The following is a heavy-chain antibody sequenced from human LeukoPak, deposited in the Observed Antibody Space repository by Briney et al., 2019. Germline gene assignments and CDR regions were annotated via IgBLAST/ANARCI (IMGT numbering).Heavy chain of an antibody. V-gene: IGHV3-48*02. CDR3: ARAGSSGRPFDY. J-gene: IGHJ4*02. CDR1: GFTFSSYG. Sequence: GGSLRLSCAASGFTFSSYGMNWVRQAPGKGLEWVLYISSSSGAKYYADSVKGRFTVSRDNAKNSLYLQMNSLRDEDTAVYYCARAGSSGRPFDYWGQGTLVTVSS. CDR2: ISSSSGAK. D-gene: IGHD1-26*01.